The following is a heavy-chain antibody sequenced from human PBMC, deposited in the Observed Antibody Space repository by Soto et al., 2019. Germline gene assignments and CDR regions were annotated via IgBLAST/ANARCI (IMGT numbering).Heavy chain of an antibody. J-gene: IGHJ6*02. V-gene: IGHV5-10-1*01. CDR3: ARLCSSTSCYGDYYYGMDV. CDR1: GYSFTSYW. D-gene: IGHD2-2*01. CDR2: IDPSDSYT. Sequence: GESLKISCKGSGYSFTSYWISLVRQMPGKGLGWMGRIDPSDSYTNYSPSFQGHVTISADKSISTACLQWSSLKASDTAMYYCARLCSSTSCYGDYYYGMDVWGQGTTVTVSS.